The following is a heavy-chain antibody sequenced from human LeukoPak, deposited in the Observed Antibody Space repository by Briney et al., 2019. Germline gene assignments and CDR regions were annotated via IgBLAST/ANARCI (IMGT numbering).Heavy chain of an antibody. Sequence: GGSLRLSCAASGFTFTNYAMSWVRQAPGKGLVWVSAISGSGGSTYYADSVKGRFTISRDNSKNTLSLQMNSLRDEDTAVYYCAKDSPIYYIDYWGQGTLVTVSS. V-gene: IGHV3-23*01. CDR2: ISGSGGST. D-gene: IGHD3-10*01. CDR1: GFTFTNYA. CDR3: AKDSPIYYIDY. J-gene: IGHJ4*02.